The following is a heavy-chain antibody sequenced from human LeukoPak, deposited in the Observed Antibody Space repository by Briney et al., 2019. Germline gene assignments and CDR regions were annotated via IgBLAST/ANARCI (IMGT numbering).Heavy chain of an antibody. CDR2: IPYDGSNK. J-gene: IGHJ4*02. CDR3: ARGYYYDKSREYYFDY. D-gene: IGHD3-22*01. CDR1: GFTFSSYA. V-gene: IGHV3-30*04. Sequence: LRLSCAASGFTFSSYAMHWVRQAPGKGLEWVAVIPYDGSNKYYADSVKGRFTISRDNSKNTLYLQMNSLRAEDTAVYYCARGYYYDKSREYYFDYWGQGTLVTVSS.